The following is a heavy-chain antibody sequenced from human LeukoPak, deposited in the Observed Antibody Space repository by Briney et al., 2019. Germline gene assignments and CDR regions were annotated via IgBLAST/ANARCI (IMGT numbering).Heavy chain of an antibody. CDR3: ARDRYSSGWALFDY. V-gene: IGHV3-21*01. CDR2: ISSSSSYI. D-gene: IGHD6-19*01. J-gene: IGHJ4*02. CDR1: GFTFSSYS. Sequence: GGSLRPSCAASGFTFSSYSMNWVRQAPGKGLEWVSSISSSSSYIYYADSVKGRFTISRDNAKNSLYLQMNSLRAEDTAVYYCARDRYSSGWALFDYWGQGTLVTVSS.